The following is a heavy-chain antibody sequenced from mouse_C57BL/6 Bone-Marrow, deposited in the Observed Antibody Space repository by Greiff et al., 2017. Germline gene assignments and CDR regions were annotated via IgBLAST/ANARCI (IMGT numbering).Heavy chain of an antibody. V-gene: IGHV1-64*01. CDR3: ARKSPAYYSNDEAMED. Sequence: QVQLQQPGAELVKPGASVKLSCKASGYTFTSYWMHWVKQRPGQGLEWIGMIHPNSGSTNYNEKFKSKATLTVDKSSSAAYMHLSRLTSEDSAVYYCARKSPAYYSNDEAMEDWGQGTSVTVSS. CDR1: GYTFTSYW. D-gene: IGHD2-5*01. J-gene: IGHJ4*01. CDR2: IHPNSGST.